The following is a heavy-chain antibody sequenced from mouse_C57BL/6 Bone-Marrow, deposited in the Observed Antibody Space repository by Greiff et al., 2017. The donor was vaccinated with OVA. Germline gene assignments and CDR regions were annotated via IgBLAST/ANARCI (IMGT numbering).Heavy chain of an antibody. J-gene: IGHJ2*01. Sequence: VQLQQSGAELARPGASVKMSCKASGYTFTSYTIHWVKQRPGQGLEWIGYIDPTNDYTNYNQKFKGKSTLTVDKSSSTAYMQLSSLTSEDSAVYYCARQTAQATGYYFDYWGQGTTLTVSS. V-gene: IGHV1-4*01. CDR3: ARQTAQATGYYFDY. CDR1: GYTFTSYT. CDR2: IDPTNDYT. D-gene: IGHD3-2*02.